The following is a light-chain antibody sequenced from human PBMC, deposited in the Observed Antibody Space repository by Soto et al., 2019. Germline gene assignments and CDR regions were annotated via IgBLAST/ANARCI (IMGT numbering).Light chain of an antibody. CDR1: QGISGW. Sequence: DIQMTQSPSSVSASVGDRVTITCRASQGISGWLAWYQQKPGTAPKLLIYTASCLQSGVPSRFSGSGSGNDFTLTIMSLQPEDFATYYCQQANSVPLTFGGGTKVEIK. CDR3: QQANSVPLT. V-gene: IGKV1-12*01. J-gene: IGKJ4*02. CDR2: TAS.